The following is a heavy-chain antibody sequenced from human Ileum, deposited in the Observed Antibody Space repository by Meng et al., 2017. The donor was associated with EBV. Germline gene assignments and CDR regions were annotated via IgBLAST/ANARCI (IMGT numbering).Heavy chain of an antibody. CDR2: IRSKAYSSAT. Sequence: VRQWGSGGGWGLAGGSLKLSCGASVFTFSGSAMHWGRQASGKGLEWVGRIRSKAYSSATAYAASVKGRFTISRDDSKNTAYLQMNSLKTEDTAVYYCTRNLGYCSGGSCAWGQGTLVTVSS. CDR1: VFTFSGSA. D-gene: IGHD2-15*01. V-gene: IGHV3-73*02. J-gene: IGHJ5*02. CDR3: TRNLGYCSGGSCA.